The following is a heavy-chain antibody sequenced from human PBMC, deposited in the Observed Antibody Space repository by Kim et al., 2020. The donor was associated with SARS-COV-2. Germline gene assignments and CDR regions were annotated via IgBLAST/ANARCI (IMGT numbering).Heavy chain of an antibody. J-gene: IGHJ5*02. D-gene: IGHD6-19*01. CDR3: AKSPIAVAGYHNWFDP. CDR2: ISGSGGST. CDR1: GFTFSSYA. Sequence: GGSLRLSCAASGFTFSSYAMSWVRQAPGKGLEWVSAISGSGGSTYYADSVKGRFTISRDNSKNTLYLQMNSLRAEDTAVYYCAKSPIAVAGYHNWFDPWGQGTLVTVSS. V-gene: IGHV3-23*01.